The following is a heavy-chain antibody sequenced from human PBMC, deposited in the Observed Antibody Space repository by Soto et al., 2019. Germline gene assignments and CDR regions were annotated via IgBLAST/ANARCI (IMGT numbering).Heavy chain of an antibody. CDR1: GFTFTSAW. Sequence: VQLEDSGGGWVKPGGSLRLSCAGSGFTFTSAWMNWVRQAPGKGLEWVGRVKSKNDGGAIDYGTPVKGRFIISRDDSKNTAYLQINGLTADDTAVHYCAKVAGGLGYFDLWGRGTLVTVSS. CDR3: AKVAGGLGYFDL. CDR2: VKSKNDGGAI. J-gene: IGHJ2*01. D-gene: IGHD3-16*01. V-gene: IGHV3-15*01.